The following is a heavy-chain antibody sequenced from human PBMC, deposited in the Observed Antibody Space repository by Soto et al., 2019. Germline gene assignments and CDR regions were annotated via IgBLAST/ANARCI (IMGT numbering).Heavy chain of an antibody. J-gene: IGHJ4*02. CDR3: ATGGITGTTFDY. Sequence: ASVKVSCTASVYTFTSYDINWVRQATGQGLEWMGWMNPNSGNTGYAQKFQGRVTMTRNTSISTAYMELSSLRSEDTAVYYCATGGITGTTFDYWGQGTLVTVSS. CDR2: MNPNSGNT. CDR1: VYTFTSYD. V-gene: IGHV1-8*01. D-gene: IGHD1-7*01.